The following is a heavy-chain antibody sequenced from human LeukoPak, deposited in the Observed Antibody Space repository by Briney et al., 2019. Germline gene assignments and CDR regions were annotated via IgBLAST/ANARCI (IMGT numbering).Heavy chain of an antibody. Sequence: SETLSLTCAVSGGSISSGAYSWSWIRQPPGKGLEWIGYIYHSGSTYYNPSLKSRVTMSVDTSKNQFSLKLSSVTAADTAVYYCARRLGLLWFGELSSDYWYFDLWGRGTLVTVSS. D-gene: IGHD3-10*01. V-gene: IGHV4-30-4*07. CDR1: GGSISSGAYS. J-gene: IGHJ2*01. CDR2: IYHSGST. CDR3: ARRLGLLWFGELSSDYWYFDL.